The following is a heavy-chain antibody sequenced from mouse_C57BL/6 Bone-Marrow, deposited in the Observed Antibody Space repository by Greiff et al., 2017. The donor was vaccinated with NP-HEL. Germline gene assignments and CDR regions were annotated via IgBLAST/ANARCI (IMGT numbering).Heavy chain of an antibody. Sequence: EVQLVESGGGLVQPGGSLKLSCAASGFTFSDYYMYWVRQTPEKRLEWVAYISNGGGSTYYPDTVKGRFTISRDNAKNTLYLQMSRLKSEDTAMYYCARRDYYGSYLDYWGQGTTLTVSS. CDR3: ARRDYYGSYLDY. CDR1: GFTFSDYY. CDR2: ISNGGGST. V-gene: IGHV5-12*01. D-gene: IGHD1-1*01. J-gene: IGHJ2*01.